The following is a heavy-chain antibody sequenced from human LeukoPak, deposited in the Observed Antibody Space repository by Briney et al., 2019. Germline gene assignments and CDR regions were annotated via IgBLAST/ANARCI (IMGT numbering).Heavy chain of an antibody. CDR2: IRNKANTYTT. CDR3: ARAGVGTRYFDL. D-gene: IGHD6-13*01. V-gene: IGHV3-72*01. CDR1: GFTFSDYY. J-gene: IGHJ2*01. Sequence: GGSLRLSCAASGFTFSDYYMDWVRQASGKGLDWVARIRNKANTYTTEYAASVKGRFTISRDESKNSLYLQMNSLKTEDTAVYFCARAGVGTRYFDLWGCGTLVTVSS.